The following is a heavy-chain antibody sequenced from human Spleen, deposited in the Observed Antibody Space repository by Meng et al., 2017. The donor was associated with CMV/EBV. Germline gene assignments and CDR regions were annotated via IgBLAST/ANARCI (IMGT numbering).Heavy chain of an antibody. J-gene: IGHJ4*02. CDR2: IYHAGTT. CDR3: ARAQYHYDSTAFFEH. CDR1: GDSITSGGFS. Sequence: GDSITSGGFSWSWIRPHPGTGLEWIGYIYHAGTTSYTPSLKSRVSISVDTSKNQFSLKLSSMTAADTAVYYCARAQYHYDSTAFFEHWGQGALVTVSS. D-gene: IGHD3-22*01. V-gene: IGHV4-31*02.